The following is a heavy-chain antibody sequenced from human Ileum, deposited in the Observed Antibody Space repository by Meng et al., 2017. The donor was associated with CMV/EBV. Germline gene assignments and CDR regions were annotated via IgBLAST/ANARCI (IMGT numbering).Heavy chain of an antibody. D-gene: IGHD3-10*01. Sequence: QGQLHQSGPGLVKPPQTLSLTCAGDSVSISTESWNWIRQSPSRGLEWLGRTWYGSKWYYEYAVSVKSRITIIPDTSQNQISLQLNSVTPDDTAVYYCTYGWPLKYWGQGSLVTVSS. V-gene: IGHV6-1*01. J-gene: IGHJ4*02. CDR2: TWYGSKWYY. CDR1: DSVSISTES. CDR3: TYGWPLKY.